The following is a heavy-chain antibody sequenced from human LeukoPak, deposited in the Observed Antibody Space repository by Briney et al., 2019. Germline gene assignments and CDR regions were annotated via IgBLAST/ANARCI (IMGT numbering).Heavy chain of an antibody. V-gene: IGHV3-21*01. D-gene: IGHD4-11*01. CDR1: GFTFSSYS. J-gene: IGHJ4*02. CDR2: IISSSSYI. CDR3: ARDRTVTEYDHPLYYFDY. Sequence: GGSLRLTCAASGFTFSSYSMNWVRQAPGKGLEWVSSIISSSSYIYYADSVKGRFTISRDNAKNSLYLQMNSLRAEDTAVYYCARDRTVTEYDHPLYYFDYWGQGTLVTVSS.